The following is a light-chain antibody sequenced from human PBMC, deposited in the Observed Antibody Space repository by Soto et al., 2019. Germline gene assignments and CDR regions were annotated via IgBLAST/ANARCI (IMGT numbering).Light chain of an antibody. Sequence: AIRMTQSPSSFSASTGDRVTITCRASQGISSYLAWYQQKPGKAPKLLIYAASTLQSGVPSRFSGSGSGTDFTLTISCLQSEDFATYYWQQYYSYSWTFGQGTKVEIK. V-gene: IGKV1-8*01. CDR1: QGISSY. CDR2: AAS. CDR3: QQYYSYSWT. J-gene: IGKJ1*01.